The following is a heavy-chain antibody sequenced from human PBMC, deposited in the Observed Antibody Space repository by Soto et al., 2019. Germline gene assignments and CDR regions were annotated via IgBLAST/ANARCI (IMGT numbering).Heavy chain of an antibody. Sequence: ASETLSLTCTVSGGSISSGGYYWSWIRQHPGKGLEWIGYIYYSGSTYYNPSLKSRVTISVDTSKNQFSLKLSSVTAADTAVYYCARGLGGLERLDYWGQGTLVTVLL. D-gene: IGHD1-1*01. J-gene: IGHJ4*02. CDR1: GGSISSGGYY. CDR3: ARGLGGLERLDY. V-gene: IGHV4-31*03. CDR2: IYYSGST.